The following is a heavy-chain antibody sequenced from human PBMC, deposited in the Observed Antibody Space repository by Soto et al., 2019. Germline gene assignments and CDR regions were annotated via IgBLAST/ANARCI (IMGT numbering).Heavy chain of an antibody. CDR2: MNPSTGNT. D-gene: IGHD6-19*01. Sequence: QVQLVQSGAEVKKPGASVKVSCKASGYTFTSYDIIWVRQATGQGLEWMGWMNPSTGNTDSAEKCQGRLTMTRNTSISTVYMELSSLSFEDTAVYYCASGRIIVAGGFDPWGQGTLVTVSS. CDR3: ASGRIIVAGGFDP. J-gene: IGHJ5*02. CDR1: GYTFTSYD. V-gene: IGHV1-8*01.